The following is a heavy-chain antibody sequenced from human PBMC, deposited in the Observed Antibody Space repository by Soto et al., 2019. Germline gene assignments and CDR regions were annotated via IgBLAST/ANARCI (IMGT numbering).Heavy chain of an antibody. Sequence: QVQLQESGPGLVKPSQTLSLTCTVSGGSISSGGYYWSWIRQHPGKGLEWIGYIYYSGSTYYNPFLKSRVTISVDTSKNQFSLKLSSVTAADTAVYYCARDGRFITGTTNDAFDIWGQGTMVTVSS. D-gene: IGHD1-7*01. CDR1: GGSISSGGYY. CDR2: IYYSGST. CDR3: ARDGRFITGTTNDAFDI. V-gene: IGHV4-31*03. J-gene: IGHJ3*02.